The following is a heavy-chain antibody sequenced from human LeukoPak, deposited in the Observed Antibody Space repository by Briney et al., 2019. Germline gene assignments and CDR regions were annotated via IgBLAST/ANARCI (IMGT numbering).Heavy chain of an antibody. D-gene: IGHD5-24*01. CDR2: IYSGGST. CDR1: GFTVSSNY. Sequence: GGSLRLSCAASGFTVSSNYMSWVRQAPGKGLEWVSVIYSGGSTYYADSVRGRFTISRDNSRNTLYLQMNSLRAEDTAVYYCAKDDRWLQFCCWGQGTLVTVSA. CDR3: AKDDRWLQFCC. V-gene: IGHV3-53*01. J-gene: IGHJ4*02.